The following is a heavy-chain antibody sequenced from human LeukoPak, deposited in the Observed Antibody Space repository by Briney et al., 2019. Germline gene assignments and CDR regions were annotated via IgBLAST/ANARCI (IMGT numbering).Heavy chain of an antibody. D-gene: IGHD5-24*01. CDR2: IYSGGST. CDR1: GFTVSSNY. Sequence: GGSLRLSCAASGFTVSSNYMSWVRQAPGKGLEWVSVIYSGGSTYYADSVRGRFTISRDNSRNTLYLQMNSLRAEDTAVYYCAKDDRWLQFCCWGQGTLVTVSA. CDR3: AKDDRWLQFCC. V-gene: IGHV3-53*01. J-gene: IGHJ4*02.